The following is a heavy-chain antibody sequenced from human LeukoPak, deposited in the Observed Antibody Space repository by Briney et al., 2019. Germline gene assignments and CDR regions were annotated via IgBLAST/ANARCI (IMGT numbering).Heavy chain of an antibody. J-gene: IGHJ5*02. CDR1: GYTFTSYY. V-gene: IGHV1-46*01. CDR2: INPGGGST. CDR3: ARDGGQQLPRNWFDP. D-gene: IGHD6-13*01. Sequence: ASVKVSCKASGYTFTSYYMHWVRQAPGQGLEWMGIINPGGGSTSYAQKFQGRVTMTRDTSTSTVYMELSSLRSEDTAVYYCARDGGQQLPRNWFDPWGQGTLVTVSS.